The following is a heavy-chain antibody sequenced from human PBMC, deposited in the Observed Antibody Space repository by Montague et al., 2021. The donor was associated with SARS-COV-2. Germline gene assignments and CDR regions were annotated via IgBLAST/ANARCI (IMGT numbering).Heavy chain of an antibody. J-gene: IGHJ6*02. CDR2: IKQDGSEK. Sequence: SLSLSFSASGFTFSSYWMSWVRQAPGKGLEWVANIKQDGSEKYYVDSVKGRFTISRDNAKNSLYLQMNSLRAEDTAVYYCARDGIAAAGAYYYYGMDVWGQGTTVTVSS. D-gene: IGHD6-13*01. CDR3: ARDGIAAAGAYYYYGMDV. V-gene: IGHV3-7*01. CDR1: GFTFSSYW.